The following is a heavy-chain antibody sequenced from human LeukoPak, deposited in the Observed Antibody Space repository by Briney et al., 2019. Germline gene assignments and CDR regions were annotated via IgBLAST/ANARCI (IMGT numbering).Heavy chain of an antibody. CDR2: INHSGST. CDR1: GGSFSGYY. V-gene: IGHV4-34*01. Sequence: PSETLSLTCAVYGGSFSGYYWSWIRQPPGKGLEWIEEINHSGSTNYNPSLKSRVTISVDTSKNQFSLKLSSVTAADTAVYYCARAYYSSSWYVYWGQGTLVTVSS. D-gene: IGHD6-13*01. J-gene: IGHJ4*02. CDR3: ARAYYSSSWYVY.